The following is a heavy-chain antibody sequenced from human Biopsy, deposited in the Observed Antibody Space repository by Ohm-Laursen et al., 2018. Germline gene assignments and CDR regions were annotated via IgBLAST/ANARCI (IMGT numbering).Heavy chain of an antibody. CDR1: GYTFTSYG. J-gene: IGHJ6*02. V-gene: IGHV1-18*01. Sequence: GASVKVPCKASGYTFTSYGISWVRQAPGQGLEWMGWINTENGNTIYAQNLQGRVTMTADTSTSTAYMEVTSLRSDDTAVYYCARAKLEPVYYYYGMDVWGQGTTVTVSS. CDR3: ARAKLEPVYYYYGMDV. CDR2: INTENGNT. D-gene: IGHD1-1*01.